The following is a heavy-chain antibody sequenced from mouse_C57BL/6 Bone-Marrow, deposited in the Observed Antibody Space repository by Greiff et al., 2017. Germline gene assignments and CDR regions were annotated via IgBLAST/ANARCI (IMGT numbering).Heavy chain of an antibody. Sequence: VQLQQSGPELVKPGASVKLSCKASGYTFTSYDINWVKQRPGQGLEWIGWIYPRDGSTKYNEQFKGKATLTVDTSSSTAYMELHSLTSEDSAVYSWERVEFDGSSGGWYFDDWGTGTTVTVSS. D-gene: IGHD1-1*01. V-gene: IGHV1-85*01. CDR1: GYTFTSYD. CDR2: IYPRDGST. CDR3: ERVEFDGSSGGWYFDD. J-gene: IGHJ1*03.